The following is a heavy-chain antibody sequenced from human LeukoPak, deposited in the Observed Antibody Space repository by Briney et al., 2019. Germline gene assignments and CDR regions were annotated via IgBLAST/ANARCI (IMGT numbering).Heavy chain of an antibody. J-gene: IGHJ1*01. Sequence: PSETLSHTCTVSGGSISSYYWSWIRQPPGKGLEWIGYIYYSGSTNYNPSLKSRVTISVDTSKNQFSLKLSSVTAADTAVYYCARGASGWEEYFQHWGQGTLVTVSS. CDR3: ARGASGWEEYFQH. CDR2: IYYSGST. D-gene: IGHD6-19*01. V-gene: IGHV4-59*01. CDR1: GGSISSYY.